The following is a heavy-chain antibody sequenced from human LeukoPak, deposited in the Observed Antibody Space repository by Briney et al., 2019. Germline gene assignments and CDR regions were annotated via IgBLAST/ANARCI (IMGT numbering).Heavy chain of an antibody. CDR1: GGSISSYY. J-gene: IGHJ3*01. CDR3: ARLHQQQLSV. V-gene: IGHV4-59*08. D-gene: IGHD6-13*01. CDR2: IYYSGST. Sequence: SETLSLTCTVSGGSISSYYWSWLRQPPAKGLEWIGYIYYSGSTNYNPSLKSRVTISVDASKNQFSLRLSSVTAADTAVYYCARLHQQQLSVWGQGTMVTVSS.